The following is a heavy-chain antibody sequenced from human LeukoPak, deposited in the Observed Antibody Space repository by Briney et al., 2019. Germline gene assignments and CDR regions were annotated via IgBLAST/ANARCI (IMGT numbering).Heavy chain of an antibody. CDR3: ARSGYYYDSSGTPDY. CDR2: IKQDGSEK. J-gene: IGHJ4*02. V-gene: IGHV3-7*01. CDR1: GFTFSSYW. Sequence: GGSLRLSCAASGFTFSSYWMSWVRQAPGKGLEWEANIKQDGSEKYYVDSVKGRFTISRDNAKNSLYLQMNSLRAEDTAVYYCARSGYYYDSSGTPDYWGQGTLVTVSS. D-gene: IGHD3-22*01.